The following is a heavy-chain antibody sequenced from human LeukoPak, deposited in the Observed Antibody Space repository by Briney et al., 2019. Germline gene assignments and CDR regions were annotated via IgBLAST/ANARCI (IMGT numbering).Heavy chain of an antibody. CDR2: IRYDGSNK. V-gene: IGHV3-30*02. J-gene: IGHJ4*02. Sequence: GGSLRLSCAASGFTFSSYGMHWVRQAPGKGLEWVAFIRYDGSNKYYTESVKGRFTISRDNSKDTLYLQMDSLRAEDTAVYYCAKDSTTTVVPYYFEYWGQGTLVTVSS. CDR3: AKDSTTTVVPYYFEY. D-gene: IGHD4-23*01. CDR1: GFTFSSYG.